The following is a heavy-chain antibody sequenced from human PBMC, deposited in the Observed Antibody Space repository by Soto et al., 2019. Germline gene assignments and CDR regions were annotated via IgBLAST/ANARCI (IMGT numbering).Heavy chain of an antibody. CDR1: GYSFTSYG. D-gene: IGHD6-19*01. CDR2: ISGYNGKT. Sequence: ASVKVSCKAAGYSFTSYGISWVRQARGQGLEWMGWISGYNGKTSYAQKFKGRVTMTIDTSTTTAYLELSSLRSDDTAVYYCAREDQWLDESHGDVFDIWGKGTMVTVSS. CDR3: AREDQWLDESHGDVFDI. V-gene: IGHV1-18*01. J-gene: IGHJ3*02.